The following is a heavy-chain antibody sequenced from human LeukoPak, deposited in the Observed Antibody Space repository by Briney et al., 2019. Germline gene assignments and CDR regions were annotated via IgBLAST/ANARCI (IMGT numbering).Heavy chain of an antibody. CDR1: GGTFSSYA. V-gene: IGHV1-69*06. D-gene: IGHD6-13*01. Sequence: ASVKVSCKASGGTFSSYAISWVRQAPGQGLEWMGGIIPIFGAANYAQKFQGRVTITADKSTSTAYMELSSLRSEDTAVYYCARKGSGSHGGNWFDPWGQGTLVTVSS. J-gene: IGHJ5*02. CDR3: ARKGSGSHGGNWFDP. CDR2: IIPIFGAA.